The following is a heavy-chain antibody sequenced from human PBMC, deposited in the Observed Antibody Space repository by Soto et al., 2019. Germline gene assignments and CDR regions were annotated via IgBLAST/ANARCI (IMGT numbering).Heavy chain of an antibody. V-gene: IGHV1-69*02. CDR1: GGTFTSYT. D-gene: IGHD3-10*01. J-gene: IGHJ4*02. CDR3: ATSYGSGSAHFDY. Sequence: QVQLVQSGAEVKMPGSSVKVSCTASGGTFTSYTFSRVRQVPGQGLEWMGRITPILRMADFAQKFQGRVTINADESTSTVYMKLSSLRSEDTAVYYCATSYGSGSAHFDYWGQGTLVTVS. CDR2: ITPILRMA.